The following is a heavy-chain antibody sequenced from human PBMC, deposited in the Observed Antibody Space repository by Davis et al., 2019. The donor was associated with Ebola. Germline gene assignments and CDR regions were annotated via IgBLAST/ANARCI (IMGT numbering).Heavy chain of an antibody. CDR1: GGSFSGYY. D-gene: IGHD6-6*01. Sequence: PSETLSLTCAVYGGSFSGYYWTWIRQPPGKGLEWIGEINHSGSTNYNPSLKSRVTISLDTSKNQFSLNLKSLTAADTAVYYCVSNSSSSPWFDPWGRGTLVAVSS. CDR3: VSNSSSSPWFDP. CDR2: INHSGST. V-gene: IGHV4-34*01. J-gene: IGHJ5*02.